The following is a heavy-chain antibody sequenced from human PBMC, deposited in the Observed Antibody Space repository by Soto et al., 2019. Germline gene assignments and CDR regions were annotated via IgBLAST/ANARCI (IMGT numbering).Heavy chain of an antibody. D-gene: IGHD5-12*01. CDR1: GFTFSGYA. Sequence: EVPLLESGGDLVQPGRSLRLSCAASGFTFSGYAMSWVRQAPGKGLEWVSVIRGGGNSAYYADSVKGRFTISRDNSXXTLYLQMGSLRGEDTAVYYCANNWGRVATAGHFDYWGQGTLVTVSS. J-gene: IGHJ4*02. CDR2: IRGGGNSA. CDR3: ANNWGRVATAGHFDY. V-gene: IGHV3-23*01.